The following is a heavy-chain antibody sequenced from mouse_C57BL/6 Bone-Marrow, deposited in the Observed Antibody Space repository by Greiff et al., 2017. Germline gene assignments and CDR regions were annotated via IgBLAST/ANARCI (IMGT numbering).Heavy chain of an antibody. J-gene: IGHJ2*01. D-gene: IGHD2-3*01. V-gene: IGHV1-69*01. CDR2: IDPSDSYT. CDR3: AREGYDGYYFYFDY. Sequence: QVQLQQPGAELVMPGASVKLSCKASGYTFTSYWMHWVKQRPGQGLEWIGEIDPSDSYTNYNQKFKGKSTLTVDKSSSTAYMQLSSLTSEDSAVYYCAREGYDGYYFYFDYGGQGTTLTVSS. CDR1: GYTFTSYW.